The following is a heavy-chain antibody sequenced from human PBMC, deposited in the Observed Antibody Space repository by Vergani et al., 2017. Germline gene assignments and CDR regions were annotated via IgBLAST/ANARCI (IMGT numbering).Heavy chain of an antibody. J-gene: IGHJ4*02. CDR3: ARDRSLDSSGGYVNFDY. CDR2: ISAYNGNT. D-gene: IGHD6-19*01. Sequence: QVQLVQSGAEVKKPGASVTVSCKASGYTFTSYGISWVRQATGQGLEWMGWISAYNGNTNYAQKLQGRVTMTTDTSTSTAYMELRSLRSDDTAVYYCARDRSLDSSGGYVNFDYWGQGTLVTVSS. V-gene: IGHV1-18*01. CDR1: GYTFTSYG.